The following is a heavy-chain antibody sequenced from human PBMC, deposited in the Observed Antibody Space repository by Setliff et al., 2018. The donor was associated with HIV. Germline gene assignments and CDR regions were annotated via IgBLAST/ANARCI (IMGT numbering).Heavy chain of an antibody. CDR2: INHSGST. Sequence: PSETLSLTCTVSGGSISSSSYYWGWIRQPPGKGLEWIGEINHSGSTNYNPSLKSRVTISVDTSKNQFSLKLSSVTAADTAVYYCARPVHYSSGWHPLFDYWGQGTLVTVSS. D-gene: IGHD6-19*01. J-gene: IGHJ4*02. CDR3: ARPVHYSSGWHPLFDY. V-gene: IGHV4-39*07. CDR1: GGSISSSSYY.